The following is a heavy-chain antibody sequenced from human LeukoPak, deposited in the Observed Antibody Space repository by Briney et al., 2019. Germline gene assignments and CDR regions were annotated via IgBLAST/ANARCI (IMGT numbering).Heavy chain of an antibody. CDR2: ISGSGGST. V-gene: IGHV3-23*01. Sequence: PGGSLRLSCAASGFTFSDYYMSWVRKAPGKGLDWVSAISGSGGSTYYADSVKGRFTISRDNSKYTLYLQMNSLRAEDTAVYYCAKIIVVPAAYNWFDPWGQGTLVTVSS. J-gene: IGHJ5*02. CDR3: AKIIVVPAAYNWFDP. D-gene: IGHD2-2*01. CDR1: GFTFSDYY.